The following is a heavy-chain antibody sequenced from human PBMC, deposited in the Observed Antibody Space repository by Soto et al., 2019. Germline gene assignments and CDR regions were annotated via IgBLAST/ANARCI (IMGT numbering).Heavy chain of an antibody. Sequence: GGSLRLSCEASGFTFNNYWMSWVRQAPGKGLEWVANINEDGSEKNYVDSVKGRFTMSRDNAKNSVYLQMSGLRAEDTAVYFCARARGLAVHWGRGTLVTVSS. CDR2: INEDGSEK. CDR1: GFTFNNYW. V-gene: IGHV3-7*03. D-gene: IGHD5-12*01. CDR3: ARARGLAVH. J-gene: IGHJ4*02.